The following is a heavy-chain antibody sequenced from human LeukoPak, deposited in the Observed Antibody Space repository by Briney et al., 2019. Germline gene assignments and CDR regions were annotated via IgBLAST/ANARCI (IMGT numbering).Heavy chain of an antibody. V-gene: IGHV1-2*02. CDR2: ISPNNGGT. D-gene: IGHD2-8*01. Sequence: GASVKVSCKASGYTFTSYDINWVRQAPGQGLEWMGWISPNNGGTHYAQRFQGRVTMTRDTSISTAYMELSRLTSDDAAVYYCARGVNGVYYYYYMDVWGKGTTVTVSS. J-gene: IGHJ6*03. CDR3: ARGVNGVYYYYYMDV. CDR1: GYTFTSYD.